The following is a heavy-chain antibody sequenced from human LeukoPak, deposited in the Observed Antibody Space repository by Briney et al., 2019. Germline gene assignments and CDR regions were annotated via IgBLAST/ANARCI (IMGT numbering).Heavy chain of an antibody. D-gene: IGHD3-10*01. CDR1: GFTFSSYW. V-gene: IGHV3-7*01. Sequence: PGGSLRLSCAASGFTFSSYWMSWVRQAPGKGLEWVANIKQDGSEKYYVDSVKGRFTISRDNAKNSLYLQMNSLRAEDTAVYYCARDGAMVRGVIIYYFDYWGQGTLVTVSS. CDR3: ARDGAMVRGVIIYYFDY. CDR2: IKQDGSEK. J-gene: IGHJ4*02.